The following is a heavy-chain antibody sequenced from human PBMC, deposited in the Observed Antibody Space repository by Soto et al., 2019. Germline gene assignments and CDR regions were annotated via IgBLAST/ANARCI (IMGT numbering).Heavy chain of an antibody. CDR3: TQVYGSGSCGWYFHS. J-gene: IGHJ4*02. CDR1: GFSLTTTVVG. V-gene: IGHV2-5*02. D-gene: IGHD1-26*01. CDR2: VFWDGGE. Sequence: QITLRESGPSLVKPTETLTLTCTLSGFSLTTTVVGVGWIRQPPGKALEWLAVVFWDGGERYSPSLKSRVTITKDTSKDQMVLTMTNMDPADTATYYCTQVYGSGSCGWYFHSWGQGTLVTVSS.